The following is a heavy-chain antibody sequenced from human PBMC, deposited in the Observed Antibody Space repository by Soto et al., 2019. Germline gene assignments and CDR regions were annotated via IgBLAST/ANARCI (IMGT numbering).Heavy chain of an antibody. CDR1: GGTFSIYA. J-gene: IGHJ6*02. V-gene: IGHV1-69*13. Sequence: SVKVSCKASGGTFSIYAISWVLQAPGQWLEWMGGIIPIFGTANYAQKFQGRVTTTADESTSTAYMELSSLRSEDTAVYYCARGVVSGPMDVWGQGTTVTVSS. D-gene: IGHD2-15*01. CDR3: ARGVVSGPMDV. CDR2: IIPIFGTA.